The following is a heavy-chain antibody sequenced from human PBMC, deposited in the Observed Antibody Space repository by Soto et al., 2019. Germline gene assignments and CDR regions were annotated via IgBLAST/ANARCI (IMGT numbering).Heavy chain of an antibody. V-gene: IGHV3-64*01. Sequence: EAQLVESGGGLVQPGGSLRLSCAASGFTFSNYEMHWVRQAPGKGLEYVSGISNNGAHTDYAQSVKGRFTISRDNSGNTLHFQMARLRAEEMAPYSCARRKYGSRWTNGYMDVWGKGTKVSVSS. CDR2: ISNNGAHT. J-gene: IGHJ6*03. CDR3: ARRKYGSRWTNGYMDV. D-gene: IGHD6-13*01. CDR1: GFTFSNYE.